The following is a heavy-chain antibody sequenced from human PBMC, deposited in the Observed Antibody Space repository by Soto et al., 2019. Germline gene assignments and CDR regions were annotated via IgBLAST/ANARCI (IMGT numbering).Heavy chain of an antibody. Sequence: GGSLRLSCAASGFTFSSYGMHWVRQAPGKGLEWVAVIWYDGSNKYYADSVKGRFTISRDNSKNTLYLQMNSLRAEDTAVYYCARDSSSGALDYWGQGTLVTVSS. J-gene: IGHJ4*02. CDR3: ARDSSSGALDY. V-gene: IGHV3-33*01. D-gene: IGHD6-6*01. CDR2: IWYDGSNK. CDR1: GFTFSSYG.